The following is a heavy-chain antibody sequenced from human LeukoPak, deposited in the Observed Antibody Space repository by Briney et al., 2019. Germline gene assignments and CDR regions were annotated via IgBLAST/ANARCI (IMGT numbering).Heavy chain of an antibody. D-gene: IGHD1-26*01. CDR3: AKVMVGATSDSYYYYYYMDV. V-gene: IGHV3-30*02. CDR1: GFTFSSYA. CDR2: IRYDGSNK. J-gene: IGHJ6*03. Sequence: GGSLRLSCAASGFTFSSYAMSWVRQAPGKGLEWVAFIRYDGSNKYYADSVKGRFTISRDNSKNTLYLQMNSLRAEDTAVYYCAKVMVGATSDSYYYYYYMDVWGKGTTVTISS.